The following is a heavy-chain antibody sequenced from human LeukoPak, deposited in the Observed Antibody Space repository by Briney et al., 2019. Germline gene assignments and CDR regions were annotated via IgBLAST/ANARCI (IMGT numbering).Heavy chain of an antibody. J-gene: IGHJ4*02. V-gene: IGHV3-33*01. CDR1: GFSFSSYG. CDR3: ARDQRGFSYSKYYFDY. D-gene: IGHD5-18*01. CDR2: IWYDGTNK. Sequence: PGGSLRLSCAASGFSFSSYGMHWVRQAPGKGLVLVAVIWYDGTNKYYADSVKGRFTISRDNSKNTLYLQMNSLRAEDTAVYYCARDQRGFSYSKYYFDYWGQGTLVTVSS.